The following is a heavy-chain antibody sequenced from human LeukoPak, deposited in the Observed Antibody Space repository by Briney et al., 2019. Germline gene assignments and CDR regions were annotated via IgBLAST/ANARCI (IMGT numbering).Heavy chain of an antibody. V-gene: IGHV3-23*01. CDR2: ISGSGGST. CDR3: ARDDGYSSGWYWFDP. D-gene: IGHD6-19*01. J-gene: IGHJ5*02. Sequence: PGGSLRLSCAASGFTFSSYAMSWVRQAPGKGLEWVSAISGSGGSTYYADSVKGRFTISRDNSKNTLYLQMNSLRAEDTAVYYCARDDGYSSGWYWFDPWGQGTLVTVSS. CDR1: GFTFSSYA.